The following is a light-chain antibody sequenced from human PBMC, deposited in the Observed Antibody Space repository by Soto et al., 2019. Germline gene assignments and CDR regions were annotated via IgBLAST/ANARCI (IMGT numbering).Light chain of an antibody. V-gene: IGLV2-23*01. Sequence: QSALTQPASVSGSPGQSITISCSGTSNDVGSYDLVSWYQQHPGKAPKLMIYEGSKWPSGVSNRFSGSKSGTTASLTISGLQAEDEADYYCCSYAGSSTLVFGGGTKLTVL. CDR3: CSYAGSSTLV. CDR1: SNDVGSYDL. CDR2: EGS. J-gene: IGLJ2*01.